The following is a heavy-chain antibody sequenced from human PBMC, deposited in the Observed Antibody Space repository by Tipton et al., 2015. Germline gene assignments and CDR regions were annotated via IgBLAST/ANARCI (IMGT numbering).Heavy chain of an antibody. V-gene: IGHV4-39*01. Sequence: TLSLTCTVSGGSISSSSYYWGWIHQPPGKGLEWIGSIYYSGSTYYNPSLKSRVTISVDTSKNQFSLKLSSVTAADTAVYYCARHVTTVVTAFDYWGQGALVSVSA. CDR3: ARHVTTVVTAFDY. CDR1: GGSISSSSYY. D-gene: IGHD4-23*01. CDR2: IYYSGST. J-gene: IGHJ4*02.